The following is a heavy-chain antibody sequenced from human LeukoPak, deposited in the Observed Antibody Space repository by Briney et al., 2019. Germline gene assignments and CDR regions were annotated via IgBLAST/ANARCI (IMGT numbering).Heavy chain of an antibody. CDR1: GFTFSSYG. Sequence: GRSLRLSCAASGFTFSSYGMHWVRQAPGKGLEWVAVISYDGSNKYYADSVKGRFTISRDNSKNTLYLQMNSLRAEDTTVYYCARDGSFWRGYPYYFDYWGQGTLVTVSS. V-gene: IGHV3-30*03. CDR2: ISYDGSNK. D-gene: IGHD3-3*01. CDR3: ARDGSFWRGYPYYFDY. J-gene: IGHJ4*02.